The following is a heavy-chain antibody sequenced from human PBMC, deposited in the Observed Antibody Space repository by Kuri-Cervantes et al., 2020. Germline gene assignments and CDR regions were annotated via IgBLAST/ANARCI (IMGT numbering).Heavy chain of an antibody. CDR1: GGSISSYY. Sequence: SETLSLTCTVSGGSISSYYWSWIRQPAGKGLEWIGRIYTSGSTNYNPSLKSRVTMSVDTSKNQFSLKLSSVTAADTAVYYCARGRLGTYYYYYGMDVWGRGTTVTVSS. V-gene: IGHV4-4*07. CDR2: IYTSGST. D-gene: IGHD7-27*01. J-gene: IGHJ6*02. CDR3: ARGRLGTYYYYYGMDV.